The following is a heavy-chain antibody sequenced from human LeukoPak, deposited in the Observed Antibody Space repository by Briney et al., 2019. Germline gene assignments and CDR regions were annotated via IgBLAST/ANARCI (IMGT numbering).Heavy chain of an antibody. J-gene: IGHJ4*02. CDR3: ARKTYYYDSGSYSKSYYFDY. CDR1: GFTFTDFY. Sequence: RGSLRLSCAASGFTFTDFYMSWIRQAPGKGLEWLSDISRSSTDTNYADSVRGRFTISRDNAKNSLFLQLNSLRAEDTAVYYCARKTYYYDSGSYSKSYYFDYWGQGTLVTGSS. V-gene: IGHV3-11*06. D-gene: IGHD3-10*01. CDR2: ISRSSTDT.